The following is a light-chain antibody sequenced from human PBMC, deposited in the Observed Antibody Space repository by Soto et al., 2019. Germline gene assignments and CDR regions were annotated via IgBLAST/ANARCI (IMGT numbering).Light chain of an antibody. CDR3: QQYNNLPPA. V-gene: IGKV3-15*01. J-gene: IGKJ2*01. CDR1: QSVSSN. Sequence: EIVMTQSPATLTVSPGERATLSCRASQSVSSNLAWYQQKPGQAPRLLIYGASTRATGIPARFSGSGYGTEFTLSISSLQSEDFAVYYCQQYNNLPPAFGQGTKLEIK. CDR2: GAS.